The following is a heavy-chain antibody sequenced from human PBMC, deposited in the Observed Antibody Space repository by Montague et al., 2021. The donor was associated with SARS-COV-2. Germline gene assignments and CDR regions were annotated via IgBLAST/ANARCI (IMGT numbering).Heavy chain of an antibody. J-gene: IGHJ4*02. CDR3: VREPAASGCGTFYDY. CDR1: GDSVSHDF. D-gene: IGHD1-26*01. CDR2: VNYSRSS. V-gene: IGHV4-59*02. Sequence: SETLSLTCTVYGDSVSHDFWTWIRQPPGKGLEWIGDVNYSRSSXXXPSXXXRVSIAVDTSKNQFSLSLSTVTAADTAIYYCVREPAASGCGTFYDYWGQGTLVAVSS.